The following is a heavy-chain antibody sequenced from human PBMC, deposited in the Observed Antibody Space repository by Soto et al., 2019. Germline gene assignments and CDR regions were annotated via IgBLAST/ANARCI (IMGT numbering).Heavy chain of an antibody. CDR2: ISYDGSNK. D-gene: IGHD2-15*01. V-gene: IGHV3-30*18. Sequence: PGGSLRLSCAASGFTFSSYGMHWVRQAPGKGLEWVAVISYDGSNKYYADSVKGRFTISRDNSKNTLYLQMNSLRAEDTAVYYCAKDNIVVVVAAISDYFDYWGQGTLVTVSS. J-gene: IGHJ4*02. CDR3: AKDNIVVVVAAISDYFDY. CDR1: GFTFSSYG.